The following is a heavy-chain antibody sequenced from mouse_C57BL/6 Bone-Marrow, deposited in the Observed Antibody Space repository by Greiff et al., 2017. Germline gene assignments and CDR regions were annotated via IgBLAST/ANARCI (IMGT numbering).Heavy chain of an antibody. V-gene: IGHV5-4*01. J-gene: IGHJ3*01. CDR1: GFTFSSYA. D-gene: IGHD5-5*01. Sequence: EVQGVESGGGLVKPGGSLKLSCAASGFTFSSYAMSWVRQTPEKRLEWVATISDGGSYTYYPDNVKGRFTISRDNAKNNLYLQMSHLKSEDTAMYYCARGGNYLAYWGQGTLVTVSA. CDR2: ISDGGSYT. CDR3: ARGGNYLAY.